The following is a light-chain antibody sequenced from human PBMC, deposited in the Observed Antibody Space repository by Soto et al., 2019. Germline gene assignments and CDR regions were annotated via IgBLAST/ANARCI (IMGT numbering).Light chain of an antibody. CDR3: QQYDRFPYT. V-gene: IGKV1-5*03. Sequence: DIQMTQSPSTLSASVGDTVTITCRASQSISNWLAWYQQKPGQAPKLLIHKASTLESGVPSRFSGRGSGTEFTLTISSRQPDDFATCYCQQYDRFPYTFGQGTKLEIK. J-gene: IGKJ2*01. CDR1: QSISNW. CDR2: KAS.